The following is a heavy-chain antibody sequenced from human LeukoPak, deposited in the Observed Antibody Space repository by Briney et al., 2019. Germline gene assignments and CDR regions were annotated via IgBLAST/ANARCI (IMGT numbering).Heavy chain of an antibody. CDR2: IGGGGTNT. D-gene: IGHD3-22*01. Sequence: PGGSLRLSCAASGFTFDDYGMNWVRQAPGKGLEWVSGIGGGGTNTDYADSVKGRFTISRDNSKNTLTLQMSSLRADDTAVYFCAKDARGYHRPIDHWGQGILVTVSS. CDR1: GFTFDDYG. J-gene: IGHJ4*02. V-gene: IGHV3-23*01. CDR3: AKDARGYHRPIDH.